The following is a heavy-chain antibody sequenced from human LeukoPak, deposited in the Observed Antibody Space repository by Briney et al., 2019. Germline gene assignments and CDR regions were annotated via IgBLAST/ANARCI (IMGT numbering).Heavy chain of an antibody. Sequence: SGGSLRLSCAASGFTFSSYGMHWVRQAPGKGLEWVAVIWYDGSNKYYADSVKGRFTISRDNSKNTLYLQMNSLKAEDTAVYYCARDKEYSGSSFDSWGQGTLVTVSS. J-gene: IGHJ4*02. CDR3: ARDKEYSGSSFDS. V-gene: IGHV3-33*01. CDR2: IWYDGSNK. D-gene: IGHD6-6*01. CDR1: GFTFSSYG.